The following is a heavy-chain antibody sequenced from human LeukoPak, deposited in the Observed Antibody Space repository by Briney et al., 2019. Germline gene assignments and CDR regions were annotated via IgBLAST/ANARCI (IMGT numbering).Heavy chain of an antibody. CDR3: ARPQQWFGELLYSSPLCDY. V-gene: IGHV1-2*02. Sequence: ASVKVSCKASGYIFTGYYMHWVRQAPGQGLEWMGWINPNGGGTNYAQKFQGRVTMTRDTSISTAYMELSRLRSDDTAVYYCARPQQWFGELLYSSPLCDYWGQGTRVTVSS. J-gene: IGHJ4*02. D-gene: IGHD3-10*01. CDR1: GYIFTGYY. CDR2: INPNGGGT.